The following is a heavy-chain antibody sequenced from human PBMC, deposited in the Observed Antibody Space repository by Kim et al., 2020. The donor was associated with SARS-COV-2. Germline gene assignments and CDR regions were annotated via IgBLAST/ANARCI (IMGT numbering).Heavy chain of an antibody. CDR3: AKDENYYGSESNFDY. CDR2: ISGSGGST. D-gene: IGHD3-10*01. V-gene: IGHV3-23*01. Sequence: GGSLRLSCAASGFTFSSYAMSWVRQAPGKGLEWVSAISGSGGSTYYADSVKGRFTISRDNSKNTLYLQMNSLRAEDTAVYYCAKDENYYGSESNFDYWGQGTLVTVSS. CDR1: GFTFSSYA. J-gene: IGHJ4*02.